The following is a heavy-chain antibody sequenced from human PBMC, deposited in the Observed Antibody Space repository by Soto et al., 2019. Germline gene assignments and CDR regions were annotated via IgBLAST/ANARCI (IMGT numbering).Heavy chain of an antibody. J-gene: IGHJ4*02. CDR3: ARGPTTEKVDS. V-gene: IGHV4-59*08. CDR1: GDSISSYY. CDR2: LYYGRSA. Sequence: SETLSLTCAVSGDSISSYYCMWIRQPPGKGLESIGYLYYGRSANYNPSLKSRVTISADTSMNQFSLALTSVTAADTAMYYCARGPTTEKVDSWGQGILVTVSS.